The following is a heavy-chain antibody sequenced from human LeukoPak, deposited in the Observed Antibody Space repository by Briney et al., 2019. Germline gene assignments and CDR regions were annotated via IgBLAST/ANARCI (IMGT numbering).Heavy chain of an antibody. V-gene: IGHV4-61*01. J-gene: IGHJ2*01. CDR1: GDSVRSDSHY. CDR2: IYYIGST. Sequence: SETLSLTCSVSGDSVRSDSHYWSWIRQPPGKALEWIGSIYYIGSTNYNPSLKSRLTISVDTSKNQFSLKLSSVTAADTAFYYCARGVGGGKMDWYFDLWGRGTLVTVSS. D-gene: IGHD4-23*01. CDR3: ARGVGGGKMDWYFDL.